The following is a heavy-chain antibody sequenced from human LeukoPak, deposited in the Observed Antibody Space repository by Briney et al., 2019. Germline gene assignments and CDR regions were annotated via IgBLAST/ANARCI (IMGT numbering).Heavy chain of an antibody. V-gene: IGHV3-7*01. CDR3: ARDQAYYFDY. CDR2: INQAGSEK. CDR1: GFTFRTYW. J-gene: IGHJ4*02. Sequence: GGSLRLSCVGSGFTFRTYWMNWVRQAPGKGLEWVANINQAGSEKYYVDSVKGRFTISRDNAKSSLYLQMNSLRAEDTAVYYCARDQAYYFDYWGQGTLVTVSS.